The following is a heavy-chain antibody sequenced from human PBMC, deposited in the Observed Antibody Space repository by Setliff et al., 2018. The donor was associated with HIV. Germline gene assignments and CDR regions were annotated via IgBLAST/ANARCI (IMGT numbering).Heavy chain of an antibody. D-gene: IGHD4-17*01. J-gene: IGHJ4*02. V-gene: IGHV4-34*01. Sequence: LSLTCAVYGGSFSGYYWTWIRQPPGKGLEWIGDINHRGDTKYNPALKSRVTISVDTSKNQFSLRLTSVTAADTAVYFCARVETTVTSRLDYWGQGTLVTVSS. CDR2: INHRGDT. CDR1: GGSFSGYY. CDR3: ARVETTVTSRLDY.